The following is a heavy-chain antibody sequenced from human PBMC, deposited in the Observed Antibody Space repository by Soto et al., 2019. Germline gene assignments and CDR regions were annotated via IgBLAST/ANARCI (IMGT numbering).Heavy chain of an antibody. CDR2: VFSSGNT. D-gene: IGHD3-16*02. Sequence: QVQLQESGPGLVKPSETLSLTCTVSGGSISNSYWSWIRQPAGKGLEWIGRVFSSGNTNYNPSIKSRVTISLDTSKSQFSLKLTSVTAADTAVYYCARDRGSSFYFDYWGQGTLVTVSS. J-gene: IGHJ4*02. CDR3: ARDRGSSFYFDY. V-gene: IGHV4-4*07. CDR1: GGSISNSY.